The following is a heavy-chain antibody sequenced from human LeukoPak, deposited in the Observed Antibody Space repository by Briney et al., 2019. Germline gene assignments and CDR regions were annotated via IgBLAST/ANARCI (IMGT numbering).Heavy chain of an antibody. CDR3: ARLRGVGIVVDY. J-gene: IGHJ4*02. Sequence: PSETLSLTCTVSGGSISSYYWSWIRQPPGKGLEWIGSIYYSGSTYYNPSLKSRVTISVDTSKNQFSLKLSSVTAADTAVYYCARLRGVGIVVDYWGQGTLVTVSS. V-gene: IGHV4-59*05. CDR2: IYYSGST. D-gene: IGHD3-22*01. CDR1: GGSISSYY.